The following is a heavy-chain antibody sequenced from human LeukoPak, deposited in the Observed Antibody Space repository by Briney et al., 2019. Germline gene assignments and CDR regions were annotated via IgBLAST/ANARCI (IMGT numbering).Heavy chain of an antibody. V-gene: IGHV1-18*01. CDR3: ARVGAAALFDY. Sequence: ASVKVSCKASGYTFTSYGISWVRQAPGQGLEWMGWISVYNGNTNYAQKLQGRVTMTTDTSTRTAYMELRSLRFDDTAVYYCARVGAAALFDYWGQGTLVTVSS. D-gene: IGHD6-13*01. CDR1: GYTFTSYG. J-gene: IGHJ4*02. CDR2: ISVYNGNT.